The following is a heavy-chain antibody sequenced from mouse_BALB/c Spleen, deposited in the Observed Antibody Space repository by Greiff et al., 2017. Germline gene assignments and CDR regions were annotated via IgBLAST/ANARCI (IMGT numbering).Heavy chain of an antibody. Sequence: EVMLVESGGGLVKPGGSLKLSCAASGFTFSSYAMSWVRQTPEKRLEWVASISSGGSTYYPDTVTGRFTISRDNAKNTLYLEMSSLRSEDTAMYYCAREMDYWGQGTSVTVSS. CDR1: GFTFSSYA. CDR2: ISSGGST. V-gene: IGHV5-6-5*01. CDR3: AREMDY. J-gene: IGHJ4*01.